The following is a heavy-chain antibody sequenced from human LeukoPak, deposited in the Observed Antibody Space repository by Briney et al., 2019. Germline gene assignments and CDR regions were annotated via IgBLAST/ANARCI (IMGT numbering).Heavy chain of an antibody. CDR2: VYYSRTP. J-gene: IGHJ4*02. D-gene: IGHD6-19*01. V-gene: IGHV4-39*01. Sequence: SETVSLTCTVSGGSISSLTYYWGWLRQRQGKGGEGVASVYYSRTPYYSPSLTTRVAISVHTSNNQFSLTLNSVTAADTAVYFCAGYSAGWSSGGGYWGQGTLVTVSS. CDR3: AGYSAGWSSGGGY. CDR1: GGSISSLTYY.